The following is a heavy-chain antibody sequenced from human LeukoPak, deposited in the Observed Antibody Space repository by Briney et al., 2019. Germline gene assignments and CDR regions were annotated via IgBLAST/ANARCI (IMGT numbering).Heavy chain of an antibody. CDR3: ARDGPRSGYDLGHFDN. J-gene: IGHJ4*02. CDR1: GGSISNYF. Sequence: PSETLSLTCTVSGGSISNYFWSWVRQPAGKGLEWIGRIYSTGRSDYNPSPKSRITMSVDTSKNQFSLKLSSVTAADTAVYYCARDGPRSGYDLGHFDNLGQGTLVTASS. V-gene: IGHV4-4*07. CDR2: IYSTGRS. D-gene: IGHD5-12*01.